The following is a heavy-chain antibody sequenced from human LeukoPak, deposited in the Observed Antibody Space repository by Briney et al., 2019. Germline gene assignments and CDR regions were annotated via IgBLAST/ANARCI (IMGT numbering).Heavy chain of an antibody. CDR2: IYYSGST. J-gene: IGHJ3*02. V-gene: IGHV4-59*01. CDR1: GGSISSYY. CDR3: ARELNDYYDSSGYYGFVGPRGAFDI. Sequence: PSETLSLTCTVSGGSISSYYWSWIRQPPGKGLEWIGYIYYSGSTNYNPSLKSRVTISVDTSKNQFSLKLSSVTAADTAVYYCARELNDYYDSSGYYGFVGPRGAFDIWGQGTMVTVSS. D-gene: IGHD3-22*01.